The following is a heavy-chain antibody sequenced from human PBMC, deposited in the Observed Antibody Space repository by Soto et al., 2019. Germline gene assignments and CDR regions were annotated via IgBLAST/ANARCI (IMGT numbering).Heavy chain of an antibody. Sequence: ASVKGSCKASGYTFTIYGISWVRQAPGQGLEWMGWISAYNGNTNYAQKLQGRVTMTTDTSTSTAYMELRSLRSDDTAVYYCARWGYDFWSGYLRYFDYWGHGTLVTVSS. J-gene: IGHJ4*01. CDR2: ISAYNGNT. CDR3: ARWGYDFWSGYLRYFDY. D-gene: IGHD3-3*01. CDR1: GYTFTIYG. V-gene: IGHV1-18*01.